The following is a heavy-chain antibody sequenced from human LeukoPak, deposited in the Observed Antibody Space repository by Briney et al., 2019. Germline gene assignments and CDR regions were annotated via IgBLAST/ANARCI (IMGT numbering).Heavy chain of an antibody. J-gene: IGHJ4*02. V-gene: IGHV3-33*01. CDR1: GFTFTNYG. CDR2: VWFDGTHD. D-gene: IGHD4-17*01. Sequence: QTGGSLRLSCAASGFTFTNYGFHWVRQAPGKGLEWVAVVWFDGTHDYYGDSVKGRFTISRDNSKSTLFLQMNSLTTEDTAVYYCARDPDLYGDSFFDLWGQGSLVPVSS. CDR3: ARDPDLYGDSFFDL.